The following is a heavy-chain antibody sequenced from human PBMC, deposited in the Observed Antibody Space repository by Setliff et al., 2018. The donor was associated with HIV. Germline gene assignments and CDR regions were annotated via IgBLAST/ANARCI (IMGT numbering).Heavy chain of an antibody. CDR1: GYSFARYG. CDR2: ISGFNGNT. D-gene: IGHD6-19*01. J-gene: IGHJ3*02. CDR3: ARVPYRSAWFSGGHDAFDI. Sequence: GASVKVSCKASGYSFARYGLSWVRQAPGQGLEWMGRISGFNGNTKYAQSFQDRVAMTTETATSTAYMEMRSLRSDDTAVYFCARVPYRSAWFSGGHDAFDIWGQGTMVTVSS. V-gene: IGHV1-18*01.